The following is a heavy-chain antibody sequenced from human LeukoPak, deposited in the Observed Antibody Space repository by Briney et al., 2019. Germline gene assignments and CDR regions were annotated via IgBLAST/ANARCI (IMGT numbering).Heavy chain of an antibody. J-gene: IGHJ4*02. Sequence: ASMKVSCKASGYTFTSYDINWVRQATGQGLEWMGWMNPNSGNTGNAQKFQGRVTITRNTSISTAYMELSSLRSEGTAVYYCAREDASAFDYWGQGTLVTVSS. CDR1: GYTFTSYD. V-gene: IGHV1-8*03. CDR2: MNPNSGNT. CDR3: AREDASAFDY. D-gene: IGHD3-10*01.